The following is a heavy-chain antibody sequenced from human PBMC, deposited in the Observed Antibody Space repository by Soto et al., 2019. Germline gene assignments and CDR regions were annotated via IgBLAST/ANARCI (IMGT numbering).Heavy chain of an antibody. CDR1: GSTLTELS. J-gene: IGHJ6*02. CDR3: ATAHSGSYYYGMDV. V-gene: IGHV1-24*01. CDR2: FDPEDGET. Sequence: QVQLVQSGAEVTKPGASVKVSCKVSGSTLTELSMHWVRQAPGKGLEWMGGFDPEDGETIYAQKFQGRVTMTEDTSTDTAYMELSSLRSEDTAVYYCATAHSGSYYYGMDVWGQGTTVTVSS. D-gene: IGHD1-26*01.